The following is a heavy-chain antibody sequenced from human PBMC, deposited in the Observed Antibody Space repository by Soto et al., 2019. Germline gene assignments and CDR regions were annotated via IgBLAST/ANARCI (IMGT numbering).Heavy chain of an antibody. Sequence: SETLSLTCTVSGGSISSYYWSWIRQPPGKGLEWIGYNYYSGSTNYNPSLKSRVTISVDTSKNQFSLKLSSVTAADTAVYYCARVLYYDFWSGYYDAFDIWGQGTMVTVSS. CDR2: NYYSGST. V-gene: IGHV4-59*01. J-gene: IGHJ3*02. D-gene: IGHD3-3*01. CDR1: GGSISSYY. CDR3: ARVLYYDFWSGYYDAFDI.